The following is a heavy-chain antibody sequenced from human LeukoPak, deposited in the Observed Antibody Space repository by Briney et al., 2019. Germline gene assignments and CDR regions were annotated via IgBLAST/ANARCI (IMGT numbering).Heavy chain of an antibody. J-gene: IGHJ4*02. Sequence: GGSLRLSCAASGFTFSSYAMHWVRQAPGKGLEWVAVISYDGGNKYYADSVKGRFTISRDNSKNTLYLQMNSLRAEDTAVYYCAKGNSGSYPGAIYYWGQGTLVTVSS. CDR1: GFTFSSYA. CDR2: ISYDGGNK. V-gene: IGHV3-30*04. D-gene: IGHD1-26*01. CDR3: AKGNSGSYPGAIYY.